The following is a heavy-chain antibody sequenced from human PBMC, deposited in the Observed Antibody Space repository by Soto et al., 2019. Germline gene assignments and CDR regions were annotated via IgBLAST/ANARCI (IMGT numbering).Heavy chain of an antibody. J-gene: IGHJ5*02. CDR2: ISAYNGNT. Sequence: ASVKVSCEASGYTFTSYGISWVRQAPGQGLEWMGWISAYNGNTNYAQKLQGRVTMTTDTSTSTAYMELRSLRSDDTAVYYCARGQPYCSGGSCYSPAFDNWFDPWRQGPLVTVSS. CDR1: GYTFTSYG. D-gene: IGHD2-15*01. CDR3: ARGQPYCSGGSCYSPAFDNWFDP. V-gene: IGHV1-18*01.